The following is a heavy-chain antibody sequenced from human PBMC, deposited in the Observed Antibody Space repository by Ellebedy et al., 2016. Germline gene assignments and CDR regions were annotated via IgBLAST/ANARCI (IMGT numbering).Heavy chain of an antibody. CDR1: GFSLNTSGMR. Sequence: SGPTLVKPTQTLTLTCTFSGFSLNTSGMRVSWVRQPPGKALEWLARIAWDDDKFYSTSLKTRLTISKDSSKNQVVFTMTNMDPVDTATYYCARMSGYSYGWGYYAMDVWGQGTTVIVSS. CDR3: ARMSGYSYGWGYYAMDV. D-gene: IGHD5-12*01. J-gene: IGHJ6*02. V-gene: IGHV2-70*04. CDR2: IAWDDDK.